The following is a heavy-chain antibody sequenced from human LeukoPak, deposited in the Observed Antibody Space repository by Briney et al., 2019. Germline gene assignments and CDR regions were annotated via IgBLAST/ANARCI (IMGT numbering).Heavy chain of an antibody. D-gene: IGHD6-19*01. CDR3: ASGYVDSSGWKRIDY. Sequence: GGSLRLSCAASGFTFSSYDMHWVRQATGKGLEWVSAIGTAGDTYYPGSVKGRFTISRENAKNSLYLQMNSLRAGDTAVYYCASGYVDSSGWKRIDYWGQGTLVTVSS. V-gene: IGHV3-13*01. CDR2: IGTAGDT. CDR1: GFTFSSYD. J-gene: IGHJ4*02.